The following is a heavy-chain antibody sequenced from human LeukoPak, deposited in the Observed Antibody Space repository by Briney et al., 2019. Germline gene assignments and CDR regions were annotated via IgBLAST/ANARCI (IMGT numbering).Heavy chain of an antibody. V-gene: IGHV4-39*01. D-gene: IGHD1-14*01. CDR3: ARLSGSTGPRERGIYYYYGFDV. Sequence: SETLSLTCTVSGGSISSSSYYWGWIRQPPGKGLEWIGSIYYSGSTYYNPSLKSRVTISVDTSKNQFSLNLRSVTAADTAVYYCARLSGSTGPRERGIYYYYGFDVWGQGTTVTVS. J-gene: IGHJ6*02. CDR2: IYYSGST. CDR1: GGSISSSSYY.